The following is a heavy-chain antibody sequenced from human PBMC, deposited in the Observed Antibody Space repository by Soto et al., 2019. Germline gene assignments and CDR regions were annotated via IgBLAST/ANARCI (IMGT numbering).Heavy chain of an antibody. D-gene: IGHD2-2*01. CDR2: IYYSGST. CDR1: GGSISSGGYY. V-gene: IGHV4-31*03. J-gene: IGHJ5*02. CDR3: ARDSTSFTSNWFDP. Sequence: PSETLSLTCTVSGGSISSGGYYWSWIRQHPGKGLEWIGYIYYSGSTYYNPSLKSRVTISVDTFKNQFSLKLSSVTAADTAVYYCARDSTSFTSNWFDPWGQGTLVTVSS.